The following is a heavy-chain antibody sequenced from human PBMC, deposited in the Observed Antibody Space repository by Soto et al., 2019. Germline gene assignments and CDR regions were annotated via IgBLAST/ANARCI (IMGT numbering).Heavy chain of an antibody. Sequence: PGGSLRLSCAASGFSFSSYGMHWVRQAPGKGLEWVAVIWYDGRNKYYADSVKGRFTISRDNFKNTLYLQMNSLRAEDTAVYYCARVRSSSGYSLLGYWGQGTLVTVSS. CDR1: GFSFSSYG. CDR2: IWYDGRNK. CDR3: ARVRSSSGYSLLGY. D-gene: IGHD3-22*01. V-gene: IGHV3-33*01. J-gene: IGHJ4*02.